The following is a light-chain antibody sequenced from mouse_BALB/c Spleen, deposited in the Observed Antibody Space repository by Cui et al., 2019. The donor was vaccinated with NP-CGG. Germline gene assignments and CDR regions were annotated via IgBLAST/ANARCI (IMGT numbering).Light chain of an antibody. Sequence: QAVVTQESALTTSPGETVTRTCRSSNGAVTTSNYANWVQEKPDHLFTGLIGGTNNRAPGVPARFSGSLIGDKAALTITGTQTEDEAIYFCALWYSNHWVFGGGTKLTVL. J-gene: IGLJ1*01. CDR1: NGAVTTSNY. CDR2: GTN. V-gene: IGLV1*01. CDR3: ALWYSNHWV.